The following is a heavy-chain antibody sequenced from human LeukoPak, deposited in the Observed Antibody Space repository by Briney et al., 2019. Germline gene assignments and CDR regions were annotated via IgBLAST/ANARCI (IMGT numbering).Heavy chain of an antibody. CDR3: ARAVAATFDP. CDR1: GGSIRSYY. D-gene: IGHD6-25*01. Sequence: SETLSLTCTVSGGSIRSYYWSWIRQPPGKGLEWIGYIYYSGSTNYNPSLKSRVTISVDTSKNQFSLKLSSVTAADTAVYYCARAVAATFDPWGQGTLVTVSS. V-gene: IGHV4-59*01. CDR2: IYYSGST. J-gene: IGHJ5*02.